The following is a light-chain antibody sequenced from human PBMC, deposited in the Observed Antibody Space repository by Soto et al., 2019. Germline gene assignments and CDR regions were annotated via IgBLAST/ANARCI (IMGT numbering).Light chain of an antibody. J-gene: IGLJ2*01. Sequence: QSVLTQPPSASEAPGQRVTFSCSGSSSNIGNNTVQWYQQFPGTAPKLLIYTNNQRPSGVPGRFSGSKSGTSASLAINGLQSEDEADYFCAAWDDILNGVLFGGGTKLTVL. CDR1: SSNIGNNT. V-gene: IGLV1-44*01. CDR3: AAWDDILNGVL. CDR2: TNN.